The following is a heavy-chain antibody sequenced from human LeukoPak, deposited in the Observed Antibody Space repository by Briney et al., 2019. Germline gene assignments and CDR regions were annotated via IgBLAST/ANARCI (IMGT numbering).Heavy chain of an antibody. J-gene: IGHJ3*02. CDR1: GDSFTSVTDY. V-gene: IGHV4-39*07. CDR2: GDYSGGT. CDR3: AGDTASDAFDI. Sequence: SETLSLTCTVSGDSFTSVTDYWAWIRQPPGKGLEWIASGDYSGGTYYNPSLESRVAISADMSKNQISLKLTSVTGADTAVYYCAGDTASDAFDIWGQGTMVTVSS. D-gene: IGHD5-18*01.